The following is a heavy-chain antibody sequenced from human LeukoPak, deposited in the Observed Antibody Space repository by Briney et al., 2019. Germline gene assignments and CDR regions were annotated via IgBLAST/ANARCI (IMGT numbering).Heavy chain of an antibody. J-gene: IGHJ6*02. Sequence: GASVKVSCKASGYTFTSYDINWVRQATGQGLEWMGWMNPNSGNTGYAQKFQGRVTMTRNTSISTAYMELSSLRSEDTAVYYCARDLQQPGAAHYYYYYGMDVWGQGTTVTVPS. CDR1: GYTFTSYD. V-gene: IGHV1-8*01. CDR3: ARDLQQPGAAHYYYYYGMDV. CDR2: MNPNSGNT. D-gene: IGHD6-13*01.